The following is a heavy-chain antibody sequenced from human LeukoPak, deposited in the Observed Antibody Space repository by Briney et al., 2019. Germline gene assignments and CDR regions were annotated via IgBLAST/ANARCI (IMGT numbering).Heavy chain of an antibody. V-gene: IGHV4-39*01. CDR2: IYYSGST. Sequence: SETLSLTCTVSGGSFSSYYWGWIRQPPGKGLEWIGSIYYSGSTYYNPSLKSRVTISVDTSKNQFSLKLSSVTAADTAVYYCARHSSLAVAGTDFDYWGQGTLVTVSS. D-gene: IGHD6-19*01. CDR3: ARHSSLAVAGTDFDY. CDR1: GGSFSSYY. J-gene: IGHJ4*02.